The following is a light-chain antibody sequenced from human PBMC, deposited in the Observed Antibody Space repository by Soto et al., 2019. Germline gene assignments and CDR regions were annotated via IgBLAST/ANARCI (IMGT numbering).Light chain of an antibody. CDR1: RSNIGSAI. Sequence: QLVLTQPPSLSGTPGQTVTISCIGSRSNIGSAIVHWYQQLPGTAPKHVIYMNSQRPSGVPDRFSASKSGTSASLVITGLRPEDEADYYCVAWDDNLSSRVFGGGTQLTVL. CDR3: VAWDDNLSSRV. J-gene: IGLJ3*02. CDR2: MNS. V-gene: IGLV1-47*01.